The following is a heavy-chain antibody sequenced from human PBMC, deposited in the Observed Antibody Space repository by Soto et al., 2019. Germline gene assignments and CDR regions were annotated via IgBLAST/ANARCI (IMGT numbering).Heavy chain of an antibody. CDR1: GGSFSGYY. D-gene: IGHD5-12*01. Sequence: QVQLQQWGAGLLKPSETLSLTCAVYGGSFSGYYWSWIRQPPGKGLEWIGEIYHRGSTNYNPSLKRRVTISVDTSKNQFSLKLSSVTAADTAVYYCARGSPYSGYAWWGQGTLVTVSS. J-gene: IGHJ4*02. V-gene: IGHV4-34*01. CDR2: IYHRGST. CDR3: ARGSPYSGYAW.